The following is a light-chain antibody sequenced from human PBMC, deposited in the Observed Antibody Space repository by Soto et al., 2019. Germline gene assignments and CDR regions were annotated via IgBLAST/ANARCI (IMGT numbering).Light chain of an antibody. CDR3: QRSYRSPYT. J-gene: IGKJ2*01. V-gene: IGKV1-39*01. CDR2: AAS. CDR1: QSINIY. Sequence: DIQLTQSPSSLSASVGDRVTLTCRASQSINIYLNWYQQKPGKAPTLLIYAASSLQSGVPSRFSGGGSRTDFTLTISSLETEDFATSHCQRSYRSPYTFGQGTKLEI.